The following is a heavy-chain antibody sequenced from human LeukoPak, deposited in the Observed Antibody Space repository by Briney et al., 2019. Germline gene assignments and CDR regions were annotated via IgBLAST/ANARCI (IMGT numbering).Heavy chain of an antibody. D-gene: IGHD3-22*01. J-gene: IGHJ3*02. V-gene: IGHV4-4*07. CDR1: GGSISSYY. CDR2: IYTSGST. Sequence: SETLSLTCTVSGGSISSYYWSWIRQPAGKGLEWIGRIYTSGSTNYNPSLKSRVTMSLDTSKNQFSLKLSSVTAADTAVYYCAILYYYDSSGYYYEGAFDIWGQGTMVTVSS. CDR3: AILYYYDSSGYYYEGAFDI.